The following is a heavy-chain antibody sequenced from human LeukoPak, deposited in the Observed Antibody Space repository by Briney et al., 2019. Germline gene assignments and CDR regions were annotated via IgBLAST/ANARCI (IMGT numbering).Heavy chain of an antibody. V-gene: IGHV3-7*05. D-gene: IGHD4-17*01. J-gene: IGHJ3*01. CDR2: IMEDGSQK. CDR3: ARDPTVTLGHGAFDL. CDR1: GLTLGSYW. Sequence: GGSLRLSCAASGLTLGSYWMSWVRHPPGRGLGWVATIMEDGSQKMYVDSGEGRFTLSRDSAKNSLYLQMNSPRPEDTAVYYCARDPTVTLGHGAFDLWGQGTMVTVSS.